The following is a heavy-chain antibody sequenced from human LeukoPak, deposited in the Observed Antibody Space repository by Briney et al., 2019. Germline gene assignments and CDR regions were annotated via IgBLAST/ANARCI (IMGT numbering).Heavy chain of an antibody. D-gene: IGHD1-26*01. CDR3: AKVRNRIQGAVVY. V-gene: IGHV3-7*03. J-gene: IGHJ4*02. CDR1: GFTFSSYW. Sequence: SGGSLRLSCAASGFTFSSYWMSWVRQTPGKGLEWVANIKQDGSEKYYVDSVKGRFTISRDNAKNSLYLQMNSLRAEDTAVYYCAKVRNRIQGAVVYWGQGALVTVSS. CDR2: IKQDGSEK.